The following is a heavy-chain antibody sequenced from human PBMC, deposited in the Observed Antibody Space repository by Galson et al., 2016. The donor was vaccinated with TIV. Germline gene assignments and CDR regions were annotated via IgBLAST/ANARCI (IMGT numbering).Heavy chain of an antibody. CDR3: AKVRDLSGYSIVSFDH. CDR2: INGNDGTT. CDR1: GFTFDDYG. D-gene: IGHD3-3*01. Sequence: SLRLSCAASGFTFDDYGMSWVRQAPGKGLEWVSGINGNDGTTGYADSVKGRFTISRDNAKNALYLQMNSLRAEDTAVYYCAKVRDLSGYSIVSFDHWGQGILDTVSS. J-gene: IGHJ4*02. V-gene: IGHV3-20*04.